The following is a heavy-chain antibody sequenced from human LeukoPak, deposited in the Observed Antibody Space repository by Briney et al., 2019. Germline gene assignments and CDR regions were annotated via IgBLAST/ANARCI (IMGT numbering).Heavy chain of an antibody. CDR2: IYYSGST. V-gene: IGHV4-59*08. CDR3: ARHTGLDYYGSGSYGEFDY. Sequence: SETLSLTCTVSGGSISSYYWSWIQQPPGKGLEWIGYIYYSGSTNYNPSLKSRVTISVDTSKNQFSLKLSSVTAADTAVYYCARHTGLDYYGSGSYGEFDYWGQGTLVTVSS. CDR1: GGSISSYY. J-gene: IGHJ4*02. D-gene: IGHD3-10*01.